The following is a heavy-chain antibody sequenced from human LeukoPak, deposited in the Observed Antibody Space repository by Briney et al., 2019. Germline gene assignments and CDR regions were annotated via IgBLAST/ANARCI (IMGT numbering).Heavy chain of an antibody. Sequence: SSETLSLTCTVPGGSIRNNYWSWIRQPPGKGLEWIGYISYSGSSNYNPSLKSRATISLDTSKSQFSLKLSSVTAADTAVYYCARHFADTDMVGDYWGQGTLVTVSS. J-gene: IGHJ4*02. V-gene: IGHV4-59*08. CDR2: ISYSGSS. D-gene: IGHD5-18*01. CDR1: GGSIRNNY. CDR3: ARHFADTDMVGDY.